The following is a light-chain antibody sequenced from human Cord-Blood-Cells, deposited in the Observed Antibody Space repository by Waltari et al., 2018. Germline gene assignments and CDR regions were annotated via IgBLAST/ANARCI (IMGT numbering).Light chain of an antibody. V-gene: IGKV2-28*01. CDR1: QRLLHSKGYNY. Sequence: DIVMTQSPLSLPVTPGEPASISCRSSQRLLHSKGYNYLDWSLQKPGQSPQLLIYLGSNRASGVPDRFSGSGSGTDFTLKISRVGAEDVGVYYCMQALQTPRTFGQGTKVEIK. CDR2: LGS. J-gene: IGKJ1*01. CDR3: MQALQTPRT.